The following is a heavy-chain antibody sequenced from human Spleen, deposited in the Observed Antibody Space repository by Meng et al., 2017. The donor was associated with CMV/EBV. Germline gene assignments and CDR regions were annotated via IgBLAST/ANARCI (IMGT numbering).Heavy chain of an antibody. CDR2: INTNSGGT. V-gene: IGHV1-2*02. CDR1: GYTFTGYY. J-gene: IGHJ4*02. CDR3: ARGGLYDYVWGSYRPFDY. Sequence: ASVKVSCKASGYTFTGYYMHWVRQAPGQGLEWMGWINTNSGGTNYAQNFKGRVTMTRDTSISTAYMELSRLRSEDTALYYCARGGLYDYVWGSYRPFDYWGQGTLVTVSS. D-gene: IGHD3-16*02.